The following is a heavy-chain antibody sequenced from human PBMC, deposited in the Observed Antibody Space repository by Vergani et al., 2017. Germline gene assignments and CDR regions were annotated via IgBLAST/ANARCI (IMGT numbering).Heavy chain of an antibody. CDR2: IIPIFGTA. J-gene: IGHJ6*03. Sequence: QVQLVQSGAEVKKPGSSVKVSCKASGGTFSSYAISWVRQAPGQGLEWMGGIIPIFGTANYAQKFQGRVTITADESTSTAYMELSSLRSEDTAVYYCARGPPGGGYYCPSCYYSDVWGEGTTVTVSS. CDR1: GGTFSSYA. V-gene: IGHV1-69*01. CDR3: ARGPPGGGYYCPSCYYSDV. D-gene: IGHD3-3*01.